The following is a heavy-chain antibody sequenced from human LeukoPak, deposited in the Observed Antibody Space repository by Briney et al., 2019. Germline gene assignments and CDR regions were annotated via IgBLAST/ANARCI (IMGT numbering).Heavy chain of an antibody. CDR3: AREPYDFWRDHDAFDI. J-gene: IGHJ3*02. Sequence: ASVKVSCKASGYTFTGYYMHWVRQAPGQGLEWMGWINPNSGGTNYAQKFQGRVTMTRDTSISTAYMELSRLRSDDTAVYYCAREPYDFWRDHDAFDIWGQGTMVTVSS. CDR2: INPNSGGT. V-gene: IGHV1-2*02. D-gene: IGHD3-3*01. CDR1: GYTFTGYY.